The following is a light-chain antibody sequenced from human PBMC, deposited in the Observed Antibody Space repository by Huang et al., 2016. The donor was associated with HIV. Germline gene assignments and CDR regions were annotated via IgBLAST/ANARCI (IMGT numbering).Light chain of an antibody. CDR3: QQYYNIMTWS. CDR1: QDVRSS. CDR2: AAS. Sequence: DIQWTQSPSSLSASVGGTVTITCRASQDVRSSVAWYQQKPGKAPKLLVYAASRLETGVPSRFSGSVSGTDYTLTIRGLQPADFPTYYCQQYYNIMTWSFGQGTKVDIK. V-gene: IGKV1-NL1*01. J-gene: IGKJ1*01.